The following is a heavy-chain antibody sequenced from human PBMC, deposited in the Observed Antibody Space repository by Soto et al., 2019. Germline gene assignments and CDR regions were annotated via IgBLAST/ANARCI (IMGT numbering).Heavy chain of an antibody. CDR2: INHSGST. V-gene: IGHV4-34*01. CDR3: ARAPSIAVAGTTIYYYYYGMDV. Sequence: SESLSLTFSFYGWSFSGYYWSWIRQPPGKGLEWIGEINHSGSTNYNPSLKSRVTISVDTSKNQFSLKLSSVTAADTAVYYCARAPSIAVAGTTIYYYYYGMDVWGQGTTVTVS. D-gene: IGHD6-19*01. CDR1: GWSFSGYY. J-gene: IGHJ6*02.